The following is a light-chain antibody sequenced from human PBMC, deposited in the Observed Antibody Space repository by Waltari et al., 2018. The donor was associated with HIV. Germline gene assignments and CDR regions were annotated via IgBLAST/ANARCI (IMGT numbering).Light chain of an antibody. CDR1: SSNIGSNT. CDR2: SNN. V-gene: IGLV1-44*01. Sequence: QSVLTQPPSASGTPGQRVTISCSGSSSNIGSNTVNWYQQLPGTAPRPLIYSNNQRPSGVPDRFSGSKSGTSASLAISGLQSEDEADYYCAAWDDSLSGLVVFGGGTKLTVL. J-gene: IGLJ2*01. CDR3: AAWDDSLSGLVV.